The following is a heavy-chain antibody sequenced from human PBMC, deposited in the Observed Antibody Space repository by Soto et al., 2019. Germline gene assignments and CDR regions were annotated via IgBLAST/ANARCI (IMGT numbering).Heavy chain of an antibody. J-gene: IGHJ4*02. CDR1: GFTFSIYG. Sequence: QVQLVESGGGVVQPGRSLRLSCAASGFTFSIYGMHWVRQAPGKGLEWVAVISYDGSNKDYADSVKGRFPISRDNSKKTRYLQMNSLGGEDTAVYYCAKETVEYYFDYWGQGTLVTVSS. CDR2: ISYDGSNK. CDR3: AKETVEYYFDY. V-gene: IGHV3-30*18. D-gene: IGHD3-3*01.